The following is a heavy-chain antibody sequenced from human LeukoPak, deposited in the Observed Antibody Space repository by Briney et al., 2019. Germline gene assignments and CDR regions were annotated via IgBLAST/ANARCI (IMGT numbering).Heavy chain of an antibody. CDR3: ARSRYFDWLLIAFDI. J-gene: IGHJ3*02. V-gene: IGHV4-39*01. CDR1: GGSISSSSYY. D-gene: IGHD3-9*01. CDR2: IYYSGST. Sequence: SETLSLTCTVSGGSISSSSYYWGWIRQPPGKGLEWIGSIYYSGSTYYNPSLKSRVTISVDTSKNQFSLKLSSVTAADTAVYYCARSRYFDWLLIAFDIWGQGTMVTVSS.